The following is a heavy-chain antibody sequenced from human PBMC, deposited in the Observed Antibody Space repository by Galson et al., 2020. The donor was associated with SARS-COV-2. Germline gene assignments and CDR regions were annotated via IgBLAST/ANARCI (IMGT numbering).Heavy chain of an antibody. CDR1: GFLLSTSGVG. J-gene: IGHJ4*02. Sequence: KMSGPTLVKPTQTLTLTCTFSGFLLSTSGVGVGWIRQPPGKALEWLALIYWDDDKRYSPSLKSRLTITKDTSKNQVVLTMTNMDPVDTATYYCAHSSLVPAYFDYWGQGTLVTVSS. D-gene: IGHD6-6*01. V-gene: IGHV2-5*02. CDR2: IYWDDDK. CDR3: AHSSLVPAYFDY.